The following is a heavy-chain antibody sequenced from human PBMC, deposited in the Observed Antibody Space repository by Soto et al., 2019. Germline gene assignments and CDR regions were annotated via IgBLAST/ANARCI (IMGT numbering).Heavy chain of an antibody. V-gene: IGHV3-23*01. CDR2: ISFSGGST. CDR1: EFTFSSYA. CDR3: ALSVVSGWTYSFHY. J-gene: IGHJ4*02. Sequence: EVQLLESGGGLVQPGGSLRLSCAASEFTFSSYAMSWVRQAPGQGLEWVSAISFSGGSTYYPDSVMGRFTISRDNSKNTLHVPMNSLRPEDTAVYYCALSVVSGWTYSFHYWGQGTLVTVSS. D-gene: IGHD6-19*01.